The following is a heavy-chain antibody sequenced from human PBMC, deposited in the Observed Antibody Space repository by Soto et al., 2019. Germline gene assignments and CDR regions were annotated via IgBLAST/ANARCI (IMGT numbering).Heavy chain of an antibody. Sequence: ASVKVSCKASGGTFSSYAISWVRQAPGQGLEWMGGIIPIFGTANYAQKFQGRVTITADESTGTAYMELSSLRSEDTAVYYCARDNEYVVRGVDAFDIWGQGTMVTV. D-gene: IGHD3-10*01. V-gene: IGHV1-69*13. CDR1: GGTFSSYA. CDR2: IIPIFGTA. J-gene: IGHJ3*02. CDR3: ARDNEYVVRGVDAFDI.